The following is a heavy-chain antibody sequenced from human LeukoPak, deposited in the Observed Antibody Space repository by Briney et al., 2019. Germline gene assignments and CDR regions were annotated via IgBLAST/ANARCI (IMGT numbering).Heavy chain of an antibody. D-gene: IGHD2-2*01. CDR2: IRYDGGAR. J-gene: IGHJ1*01. CDR1: GFTFSTYG. CDR3: AKDSRSYCSSTSCYVRYFQH. V-gene: IGHV3-30*02. Sequence: GGSLRLSCAASGFTFSTYGMHWVRQAPGKGLEWVAFIRYDGGARSYGDSVKGRFTISRDNSKNTLSLQINSLRPEDTAAYYCAKDSRSYCSSTSCYVRYFQHWGQAPWSPSPQ.